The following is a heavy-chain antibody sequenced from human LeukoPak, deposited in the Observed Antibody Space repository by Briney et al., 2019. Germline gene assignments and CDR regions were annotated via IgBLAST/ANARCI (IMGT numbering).Heavy chain of an antibody. V-gene: IGHV3-15*05. D-gene: IGHD1-1*01. Sequence: PGGSLKLSCAASGFNFNHAWMTWVRQAPGKGLEWVGRIKSKNDGGTTDFAAPVKGRFTISRDDSKRMMFLEMNGLKTEDTAVYYCVGRPWNFDYWGQGTLVTVSS. CDR1: GFNFNHAW. CDR3: VGRPWNFDY. CDR2: IKSKNDGGTT. J-gene: IGHJ4*02.